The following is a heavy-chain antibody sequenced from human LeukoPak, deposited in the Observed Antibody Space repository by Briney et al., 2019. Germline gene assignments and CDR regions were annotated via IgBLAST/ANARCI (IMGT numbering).Heavy chain of an antibody. CDR2: INHSGST. CDR3: ARERYCSSTSCYTGIWFDP. J-gene: IGHJ5*02. Sequence: PSETLSLTCTVSGGSVSSGSYYWSWIRQPPGKGLEWIGEINHSGSTNYNPSLKSRVTISVDTSKNQFSLKLSSVTAADTAVYYCARERYCSSTSCYTGIWFDPWGQGTLVTVSS. CDR1: GGSVSSGSYY. V-gene: IGHV4-61*01. D-gene: IGHD2-2*02.